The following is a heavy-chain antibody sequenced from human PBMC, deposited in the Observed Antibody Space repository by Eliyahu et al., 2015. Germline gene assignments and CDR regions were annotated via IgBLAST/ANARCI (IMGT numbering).Heavy chain of an antibody. CDR2: INHSGST. CDR3: ARWRGVVSGTFDY. D-gene: IGHD3-3*01. Sequence: QVQLQQWGAGLLKPSETLSLTCAVYGGSFSGYYWSWIRQPPGKGLEWIGEINHSGSTNYNPSLKSRVTISVDTSKNQFSLKLSSVTAADTAVYYCARWRGVVSGTFDYWGQGTLVTVSS. CDR1: GGSFSGYY. J-gene: IGHJ4*02. V-gene: IGHV4-34*01.